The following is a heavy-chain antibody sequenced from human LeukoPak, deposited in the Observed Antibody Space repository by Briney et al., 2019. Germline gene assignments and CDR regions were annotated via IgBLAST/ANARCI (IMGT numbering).Heavy chain of an antibody. CDR2: ISWNSGSI. J-gene: IGHJ4*02. V-gene: IGHV3-9*03. CDR3: AKAGGYSYGSSYFDC. Sequence: PGGSLRLSCAASGFTFDDYAMHWVRQVPGKGLEWVSGISWNSGSIGYADPVKGRFTISRDNAKNSLYLQMNSLRAEDMALYYCAKAGGYSYGSSYFDCWGQGTLVTVSS. CDR1: GFTFDDYA. D-gene: IGHD5-18*01.